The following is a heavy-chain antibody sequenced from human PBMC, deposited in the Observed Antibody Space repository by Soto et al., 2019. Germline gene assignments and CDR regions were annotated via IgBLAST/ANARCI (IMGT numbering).Heavy chain of an antibody. Sequence: PSETLSLTCTVSGGTISIGDYYLSWIRQPPGKGLEWIGYIYYSGSTYYNPSLKSRVTISVDTSKNKFSLKLSSVTAADTAVYYCARERGLAYCGGDCDRWFDPWGQGTMVTVSS. D-gene: IGHD2-21*02. CDR2: IYYSGST. V-gene: IGHV4-30-4*01. CDR3: ARERGLAYCGGDCDRWFDP. J-gene: IGHJ5*02. CDR1: GGTISIGDYY.